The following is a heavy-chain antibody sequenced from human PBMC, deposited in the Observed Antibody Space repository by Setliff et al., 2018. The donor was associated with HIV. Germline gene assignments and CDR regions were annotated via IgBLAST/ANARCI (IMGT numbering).Heavy chain of an antibody. CDR1: GGSISSSSYY. V-gene: IGHV4-39*01. D-gene: IGHD2-2*01. J-gene: IGHJ5*02. CDR2: IYYSGSA. CDR3: ARRKGYCSGPSCLEFSWFDP. Sequence: PSETLSLTCTVSGGSISSSSYYWGWIRQPPGKGLEWIGSIYYSGSAYYSPSLKSRVTISVDTSKNQFSLKLSSVTAADTAVYYCARRKGYCSGPSCLEFSWFDPWGQGTLGTAPQ.